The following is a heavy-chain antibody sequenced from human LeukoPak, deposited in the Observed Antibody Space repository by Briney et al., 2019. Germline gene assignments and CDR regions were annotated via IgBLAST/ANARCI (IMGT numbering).Heavy chain of an antibody. CDR2: ISYDGSNK. Sequence: GGSLRLSCAASGFIFSSYGMHWVRQAPGKGLEWVAVISYDGSNKYYADSVKGRFTISRDNSKNTLYLQMNSLRAEGTAVYYCAKDRMYSSSWPDYWGQGTLVTVSS. CDR3: AKDRMYSSSWPDY. D-gene: IGHD6-13*01. V-gene: IGHV3-30*18. J-gene: IGHJ4*02. CDR1: GFIFSSYG.